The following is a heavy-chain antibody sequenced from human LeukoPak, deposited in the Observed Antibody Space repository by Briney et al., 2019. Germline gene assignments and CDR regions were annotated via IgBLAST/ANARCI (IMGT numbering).Heavy chain of an antibody. V-gene: IGHV3-11*01. CDR2: ISSSGSTI. CDR3: ARAVGSYGYKYYFDY. D-gene: IGHD5-18*01. J-gene: IGHJ4*02. CDR1: GFTFSDYY. Sequence: PGGSLSLSCAASGFTFSDYYMSWIRQAPGKGMEWVSYISSSGSTIYYADSVKGRFTISRDNAKNSLYLQMNSLRAEDTAVYYCARAVGSYGYKYYFDYWGQGTLVTVSS.